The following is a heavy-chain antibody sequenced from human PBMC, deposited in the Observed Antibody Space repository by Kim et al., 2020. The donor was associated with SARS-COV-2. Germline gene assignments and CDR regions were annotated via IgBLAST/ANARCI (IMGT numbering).Heavy chain of an antibody. J-gene: IGHJ4*02. V-gene: IGHV3-30-3*01. CDR1: GFTFSSYA. Sequence: GGSLRLSCAASGFTFSSYAMHWVRQAPGKGLEWVAVISYDGSNKYYADSVKGRFTISRDNSKNTLYLQMNSLRAEDTAVYYCAREKGSGTVPNNVDYWGQGTLVTVSS. CDR3: AREKGSGTVPNNVDY. CDR2: ISYDGSNK. D-gene: IGHD4-17*01.